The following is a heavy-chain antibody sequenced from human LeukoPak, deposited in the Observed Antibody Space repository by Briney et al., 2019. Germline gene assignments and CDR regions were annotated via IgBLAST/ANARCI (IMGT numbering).Heavy chain of an antibody. Sequence: PGGSLRLSCAASGFTFSSYWMSWVRQAPGKGLEWVANIKQDGSEKYYVDSVKGRFTISRDNAKNSLYLQMSSLRAEDTAVYYCARDRVWQWLVRDYYYYMDVWGKGTTVTVSS. CDR3: ARDRVWQWLVRDYYYYMDV. CDR1: GFTFSSYW. J-gene: IGHJ6*03. V-gene: IGHV3-7*01. CDR2: IKQDGSEK. D-gene: IGHD6-19*01.